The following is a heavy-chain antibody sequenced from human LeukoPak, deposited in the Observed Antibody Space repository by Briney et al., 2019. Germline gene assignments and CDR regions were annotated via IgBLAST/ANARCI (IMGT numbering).Heavy chain of an antibody. CDR1: GFAFSSDG. Sequence: PGGSLRLSYAASGFAFSSDGMTWVRQAPGKGLEWVSAISGSGGSTYYADSVKGRSTISRDNSKNTLYLLMNSLRADDTAVYYCAKFGLAGSGRYHDASDIWGQGTMVTVSS. V-gene: IGHV3-23*01. J-gene: IGHJ3*02. CDR2: ISGSGGST. D-gene: IGHD3-10*01. CDR3: AKFGLAGSGRYHDASDI.